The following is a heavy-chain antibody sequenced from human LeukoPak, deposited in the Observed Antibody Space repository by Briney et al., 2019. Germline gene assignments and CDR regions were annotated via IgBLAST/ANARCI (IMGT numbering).Heavy chain of an antibody. J-gene: IGHJ4*02. CDR3: ARTRPRNYYDSSGYFDY. V-gene: IGHV3-30*03. D-gene: IGHD3-22*01. Sequence: GGSLRLSCAASGFTFSTYGMHWVRQAPGKGLEWVAVISYDGSNKYYADSVKGRFTISRDNSKNTLYLQMNSLRAEDTAVYYCARTRPRNYYDSSGYFDYWGQGTLVTVSS. CDR2: ISYDGSNK. CDR1: GFTFSTYG.